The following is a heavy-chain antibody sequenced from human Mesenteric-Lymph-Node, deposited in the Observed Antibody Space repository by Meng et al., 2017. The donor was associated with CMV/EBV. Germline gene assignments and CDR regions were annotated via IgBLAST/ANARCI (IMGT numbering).Heavy chain of an antibody. CDR3: ARHQRWLKSEGGFNY. Sequence: QGELTQWGAGLLKPSETLSLTRAVYGGSFSGYYWSWIRQPPGKGLEWIGEINHSGSTNYNPSLKSRVTISVDTSKNQFSLKLSSVTAADTAVYYCARHQRWLKSEGGFNYWGQGTLVTVSS. V-gene: IGHV4-34*02. CDR2: INHSGST. D-gene: IGHD4-23*01. CDR1: GGSFSGYY. J-gene: IGHJ4*02.